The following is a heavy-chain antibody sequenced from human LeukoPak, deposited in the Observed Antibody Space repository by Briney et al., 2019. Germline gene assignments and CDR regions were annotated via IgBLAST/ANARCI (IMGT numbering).Heavy chain of an antibody. V-gene: IGHV3-30*03. J-gene: IGHJ3*01. CDR3: ASSSYSRSSSV. Sequence: GGSLRLSCAASGFTFSSYGMHWVRQAPGKGLEWVAVISYDGSNKYYADSVKGRFTISRDNSKNTLYLQMNSLRAEDTALYYCASSSYSRSSSVWGQGTMVTVSS. CDR2: ISYDGSNK. D-gene: IGHD6-6*01. CDR1: GFTFSSYG.